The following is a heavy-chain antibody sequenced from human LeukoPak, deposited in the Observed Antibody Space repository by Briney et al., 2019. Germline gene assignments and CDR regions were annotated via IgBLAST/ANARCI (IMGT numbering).Heavy chain of an antibody. V-gene: IGHV3-74*01. CDR2: INSDGSST. D-gene: IGHD3-16*01. J-gene: IGHJ4*02. CDR1: GFTFSSYW. CDR3: ARYSPRLRWGDPFDY. Sequence: GGSLRLSCAASGFTFSSYWMHWVRQAPGKGLVWVSRINSDGSSTSYADSVKGRFTISRDNAKNTLYLQMNSLRAEDTAVYYCARYSPRLRWGDPFDYWGQGALVTVSS.